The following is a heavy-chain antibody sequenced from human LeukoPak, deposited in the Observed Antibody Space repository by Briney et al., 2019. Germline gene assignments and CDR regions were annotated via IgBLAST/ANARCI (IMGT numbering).Heavy chain of an antibody. CDR3: ATAYSYYYYYMDV. CDR2: IYYSGST. CDR1: GFTVSSNS. Sequence: PGGSLRLSCTVSGFTVSSNSMSWVRQAPGKGLEWIGYIYYSGSTNYNPSLKSRVTISGDTSKNQFSLKLSSVTAADTAVYYCATAYSYYYYYMDVWGKGTTVTVSS. V-gene: IGHV4-59*02. D-gene: IGHD2-15*01. J-gene: IGHJ6*03.